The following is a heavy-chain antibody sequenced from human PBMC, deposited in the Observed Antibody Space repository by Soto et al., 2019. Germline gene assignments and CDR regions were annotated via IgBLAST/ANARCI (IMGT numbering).Heavy chain of an antibody. CDR2: IYYSGST. J-gene: IGHJ4*02. CDR3: ARGVLP. Sequence: QVQLQESGPGLVKPSQTLSLTCTVSGGSISRGGYYWNWIRQHPAKGPVWIGYIYYSGSTYYNPSLKDRIHISVETSKTQFSLKLSSVTAADTAVYYCARGVLPWGKGTLVTVSS. V-gene: IGHV4-31*03. D-gene: IGHD2-2*01. CDR1: GGSISRGGYY.